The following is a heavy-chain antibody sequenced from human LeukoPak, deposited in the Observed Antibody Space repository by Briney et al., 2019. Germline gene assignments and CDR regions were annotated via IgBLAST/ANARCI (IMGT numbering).Heavy chain of an antibody. D-gene: IGHD2-2*02. Sequence: SVKVSCKASGGTFSSYAISWVRQAPGQGLEWMRGIIPIFGTANYAQKFQGRVTITADESTSTAYMELSSLRSEDTAVYYCARDGCSSTSCYTSWFDPWGQGTLVTVSS. CDR2: IIPIFGTA. V-gene: IGHV1-69*01. J-gene: IGHJ5*02. CDR3: ARDGCSSTSCYTSWFDP. CDR1: GGTFSSYA.